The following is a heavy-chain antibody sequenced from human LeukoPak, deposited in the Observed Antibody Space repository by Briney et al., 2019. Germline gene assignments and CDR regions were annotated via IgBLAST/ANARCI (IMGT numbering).Heavy chain of an antibody. CDR3: TTDTWYSAGH. Sequence: GGSLRLSCTASGFIFSDSWMAWIRQAPGKGLEWVVIIKKDGSEKYYVDSMEGRFTISRDNAKNSLFLQMNSLRAEDTAIYYCTTDTWYSAGHWGQGTLVTVSS. V-gene: IGHV3-7*03. J-gene: IGHJ4*02. CDR2: IKKDGSEK. D-gene: IGHD2-15*01. CDR1: GFIFSDSW.